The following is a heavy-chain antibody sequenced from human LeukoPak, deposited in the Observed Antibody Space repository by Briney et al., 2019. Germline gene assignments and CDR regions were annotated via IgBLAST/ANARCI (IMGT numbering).Heavy chain of an antibody. CDR2: IREDGSEK. CDR1: GFTFSNYW. D-gene: IGHD6-6*01. CDR3: ARDQAARPLGY. V-gene: IGHV3-7*01. J-gene: IGHJ4*02. Sequence: GGSLRLSCAASGFTFSNYWMSWVRQAPGKGLEWVANIREDGSEKFYVDSVKGRFTISRDNAKKLLYLQMYSLRAEDTAVYYCARDQAARPLGYWGQGALVTVFS.